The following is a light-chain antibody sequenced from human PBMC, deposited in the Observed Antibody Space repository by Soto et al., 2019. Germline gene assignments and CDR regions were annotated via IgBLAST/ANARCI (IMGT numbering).Light chain of an antibody. CDR3: QQYNNWLTWT. J-gene: IGKJ1*01. CDR1: QSVSSN. CDR2: GAS. V-gene: IGKV3-15*01. Sequence: EIVMTQSPATLSESPGERATLSCRASQSVSSNLAWYQQKPGQAPRLLIYGASTRAAGIPARFSGSGSGTEFTLTLSSLQSEDFAVYYCQQYNNWLTWTFGQGTKVDIK.